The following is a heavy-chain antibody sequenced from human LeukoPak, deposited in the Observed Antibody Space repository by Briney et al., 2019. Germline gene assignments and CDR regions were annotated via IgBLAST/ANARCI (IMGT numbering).Heavy chain of an antibody. CDR3: ARGGGISCFDY. CDR1: GGSVSSGSYY. V-gene: IGHV4-31*03. D-gene: IGHD6-13*01. Sequence: PSETLSLTCTVSGGSVSSGSYYWSWIRQPPGKGLEWIGYIYYSGSTYYNPSLKSRVTISVDTSKNQFSLKLSSVTAADTAVYYCARGGGISCFDYWGQGTLVTVSS. CDR2: IYYSGST. J-gene: IGHJ4*02.